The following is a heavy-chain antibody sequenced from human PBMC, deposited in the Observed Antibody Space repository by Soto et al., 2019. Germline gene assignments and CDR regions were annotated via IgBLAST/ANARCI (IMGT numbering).Heavy chain of an antibody. Sequence: ASVKVSCKASGYTFTSYGISWVRQAPGQGLEWMGWISAYNGNTNYAQKLQGRVTMTTDTSTSTAYMELRSLRSDDTAVYYCARDRGRYCSSTSCSRYNLFDPWGQGTLVTVSS. D-gene: IGHD2-2*01. V-gene: IGHV1-18*01. J-gene: IGHJ5*02. CDR3: ARDRGRYCSSTSCSRYNLFDP. CDR1: GYTFTSYG. CDR2: ISAYNGNT.